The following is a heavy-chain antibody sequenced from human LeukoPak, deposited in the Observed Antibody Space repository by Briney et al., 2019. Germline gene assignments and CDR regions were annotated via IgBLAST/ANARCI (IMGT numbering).Heavy chain of an antibody. Sequence: PGGSLRLSCAASGFTFSSYAMSWVRQAPGKGLEWVSAVSSSGGSTNYADYVKGQFTISRDNSKNTVYLHMNNLRAEDTAVYYCAKEGRKTGNTYGYEFDSWGQGTRVTVSS. V-gene: IGHV3-23*01. D-gene: IGHD5-18*01. J-gene: IGHJ4*02. CDR1: GFTFSSYA. CDR2: VSSSGGST. CDR3: AKEGRKTGNTYGYEFDS.